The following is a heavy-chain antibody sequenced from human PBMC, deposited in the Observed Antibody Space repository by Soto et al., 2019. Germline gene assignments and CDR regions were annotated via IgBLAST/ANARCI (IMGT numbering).Heavy chain of an antibody. V-gene: IGHV4-30-4*01. CDR3: ARRVTGGGERFDP. CDR1: GASISSRDYY. J-gene: IGHJ5*02. D-gene: IGHD7-27*01. CDR2: TYSSGST. Sequence: QVQLQESGPGLVEPSQTLSLTCSVSGASISSRDYYWTWIRQPPGKGLGWIGYTYSSGSTNYNPSLRSRITMSKDTSKNQFSLNLSSVTVADTAVYYCARRVTGGGERFDPWGQGTLVTVSS.